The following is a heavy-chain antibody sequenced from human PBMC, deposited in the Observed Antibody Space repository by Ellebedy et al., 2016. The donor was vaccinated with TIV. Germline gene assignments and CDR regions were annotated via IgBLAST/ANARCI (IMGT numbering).Heavy chain of an antibody. CDR3: VRLINGAFDL. V-gene: IGHV3-74*01. CDR1: GFTFSNYW. CDR2: INPDGTTT. D-gene: IGHD5-24*01. Sequence: GGSLRLSXAASGFTFSNYWIHWVRQAPGEGLVWVSRINPDGTTTTYADSVKGRFATSRDNSRNTLNLQMNSLRADDTAIYYCVRLINGAFDLWGQGTMVTVSS. J-gene: IGHJ3*01.